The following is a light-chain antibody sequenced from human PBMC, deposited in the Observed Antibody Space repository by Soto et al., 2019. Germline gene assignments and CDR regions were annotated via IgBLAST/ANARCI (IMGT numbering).Light chain of an antibody. Sequence: QSVLTQPACVSGSPGQSITISCTGTSSDVGSYNLVSWFQQHPGKAPKLFIYEVNRRPSGVSDRLSGSKSANTASLTISGLQAEDEADYYCFSYAGAGTFVFGAGTKVTVL. CDR3: FSYAGAGTFV. CDR2: EVN. J-gene: IGLJ1*01. CDR1: SSDVGSYNL. V-gene: IGLV2-23*02.